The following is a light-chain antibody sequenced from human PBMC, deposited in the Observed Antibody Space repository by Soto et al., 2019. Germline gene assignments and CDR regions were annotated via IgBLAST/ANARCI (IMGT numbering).Light chain of an antibody. CDR2: QIS. Sequence: DIVLTQTPLSSPVTLGQPASISCRSSQSLVYSDGNTYLSWLQKRPGQPPRLLIYQISNRFSGVPDRFSGSGAGTEFTRKISGVEAEDVGVYSCVQFSHFPRTFGQGTKVEIK. V-gene: IGKV2-24*01. J-gene: IGKJ1*01. CDR3: VQFSHFPRT. CDR1: QSLVYSDGNTY.